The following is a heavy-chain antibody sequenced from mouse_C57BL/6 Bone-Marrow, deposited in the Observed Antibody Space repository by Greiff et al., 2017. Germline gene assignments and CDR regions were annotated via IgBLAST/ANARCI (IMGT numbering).Heavy chain of an antibody. CDR3: AKGTTVVAPPEFAC. CDR1: GYTFTSYW. V-gene: IGHV1-64*01. CDR2: IHPNSGST. Sequence: QVQLQQSGAELVKPGASVKLSCKASGYTFTSYWMHWVKQRPGQGLEWIGMIHPNSGSTNYNEKFKSKATLTADKSSSTAYMQLSSLTSEDSAVYYCAKGTTVVAPPEFACWGQGTLVTVAA. J-gene: IGHJ3*01. D-gene: IGHD1-1*01.